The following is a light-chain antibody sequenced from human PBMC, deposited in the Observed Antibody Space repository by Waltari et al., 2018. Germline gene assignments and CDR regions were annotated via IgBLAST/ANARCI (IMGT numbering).Light chain of an antibody. CDR2: DVS. CDR3: SSYTSSSTRV. V-gene: IGLV2-14*03. Sequence: QSALTQPASVSGSPGQPITISCTGTSSDVGGYNYVPWYQQHPGKPPKLMIYDVSNRPSGVSNRFSGSKSGNTASLTISGLQAEDEADYYCSSYTSSSTRVFGGGTKLTVL. J-gene: IGLJ2*01. CDR1: SSDVGGYNY.